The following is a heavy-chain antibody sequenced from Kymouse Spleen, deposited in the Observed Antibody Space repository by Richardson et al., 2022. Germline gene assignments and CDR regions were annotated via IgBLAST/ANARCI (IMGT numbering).Heavy chain of an antibody. CDR2: IYYSGST. J-gene: IGHJ4*02. CDR1: GGSISSSSYY. D-gene: IGHD5-18,IGHD5-18*01. Sequence: QLQLQESGPGLVKPSETLSLTCTVSGGSISSSSYYWGWIRQPPGKGLEWIGSIYYSGSTYYNPSLKSRVTISVDTSKNQFSLKLSSVTAADTAVYYCARLDTAMVTDYWGQGTLVTVSS. V-gene: IGHV4-39*01. CDR3: ARLDTAMVTDY.